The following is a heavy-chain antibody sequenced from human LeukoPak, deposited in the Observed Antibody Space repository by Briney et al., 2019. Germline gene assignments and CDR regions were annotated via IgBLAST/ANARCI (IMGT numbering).Heavy chain of an antibody. Sequence: GGSLRLSCAASGFTFDDYVMHWVRQAPGKGLEWVSGISWNSGSIGYADSVKGRFTISRDNAKNSLYLQMNSLRAEDTALYYCAKGGRQYDSSGSDYWGQGTLVTVSS. V-gene: IGHV3-9*01. CDR1: GFTFDDYV. CDR2: ISWNSGSI. D-gene: IGHD3-22*01. CDR3: AKGGRQYDSSGSDY. J-gene: IGHJ4*02.